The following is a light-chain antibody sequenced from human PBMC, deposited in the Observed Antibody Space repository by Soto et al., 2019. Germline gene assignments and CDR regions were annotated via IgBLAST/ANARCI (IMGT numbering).Light chain of an antibody. CDR1: QSVFKY. CDR3: QQSYLSQWT. V-gene: IGKV1-39*01. Sequence: DIQMTQSPSSLSASVVDRVTISCRSSQSVFKYLNWYQQRPGKAPNLIVYEATSFETGVSSRFSGSGSRKEFTLTISSLQPEYFPTYYCQQSYLSQWTFGQGTKVEI. J-gene: IGKJ1*01. CDR2: EAT.